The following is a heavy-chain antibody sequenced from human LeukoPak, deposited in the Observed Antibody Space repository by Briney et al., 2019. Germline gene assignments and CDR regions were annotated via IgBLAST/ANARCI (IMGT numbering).Heavy chain of an antibody. Sequence: SVKVSCKASGGTFSSYAISWVRQAPGQGLEWMGGIIPIFGTANYAQKFQGRVTITADGSTSTAYMELSSLRSEDTAVYYCARDRRPGIAAAGTPFDYWGQGTLVTVSS. D-gene: IGHD6-13*01. V-gene: IGHV1-69*01. CDR1: GGTFSSYA. CDR2: IIPIFGTA. J-gene: IGHJ4*02. CDR3: ARDRRPGIAAAGTPFDY.